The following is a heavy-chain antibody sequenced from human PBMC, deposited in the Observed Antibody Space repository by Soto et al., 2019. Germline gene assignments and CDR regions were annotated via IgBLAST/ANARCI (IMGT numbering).Heavy chain of an antibody. CDR3: ARITGYCSSTSCRTRDV. J-gene: IGHJ6*02. CDR1: GGSFSGYY. Sequence: PSETLSLTCAVYGGSFSGYYCSWIRQPPWKGLEWIGEINHSGSTNYNPSLKSRVTISVDTSKNQFSLKLSSVTAADTAVYYCARITGYCSSTSCRTRDVLGQGTTLTVCS. D-gene: IGHD2-2*01. V-gene: IGHV4-34*01. CDR2: INHSGST.